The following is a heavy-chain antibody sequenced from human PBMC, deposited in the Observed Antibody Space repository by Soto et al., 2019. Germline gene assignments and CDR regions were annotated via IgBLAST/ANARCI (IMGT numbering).Heavy chain of an antibody. CDR1: RFTFSTDA. V-gene: IGHV3-23*01. D-gene: IGHD3-10*01. CDR2: ISASGVST. Sequence: GGSLRLSCAASRFTFSTDAMSWVRQAPGKGLEWVSGISASGVSTYYAGSVKGRFAISRDNSKNTLYLQMNSLRAEDTAVYYCAKYVSGSEYYYYGMDVWGQGTTVTVSS. CDR3: AKYVSGSEYYYYGMDV. J-gene: IGHJ6*02.